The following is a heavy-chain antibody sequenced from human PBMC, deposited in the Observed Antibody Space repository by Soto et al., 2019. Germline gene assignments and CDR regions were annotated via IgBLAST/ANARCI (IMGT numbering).Heavy chain of an antibody. CDR2: IYYDGTT. D-gene: IGHD5-18*01. Sequence: ETLCLSCAVSGVSISRYYWSWIRQPPGKGLEWIGYIYYDGTTSYSPSLKSRVTISVDTSNNQFSLRLSSVTAADTAVYYCERSGYSYGLGYYYDYWGQGTLVTVSS. V-gene: IGHV4-59*01. CDR3: ERSGYSYGLGYYYDY. J-gene: IGHJ4*02. CDR1: GVSISRYY.